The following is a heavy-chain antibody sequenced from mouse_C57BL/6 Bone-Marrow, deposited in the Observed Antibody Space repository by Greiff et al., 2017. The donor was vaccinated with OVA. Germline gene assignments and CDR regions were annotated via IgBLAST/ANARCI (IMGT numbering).Heavy chain of an antibody. V-gene: IGHV1-31*01. D-gene: IGHD4-1*01. Sequence: EVQLQQSGPELVKPGASVKISCKASGYSFTGYYMHWVKQSHGNILDWIGYIYPYNGVSSYNQKFKGKATLTVDKSSSTAYMELRSLTSEDSAVYYGAREILANWDVGHYFDYWGQGTTLTVSS. CDR3: AREILANWDVGHYFDY. CDR1: GYSFTGYY. J-gene: IGHJ2*01. CDR2: IYPYNGVS.